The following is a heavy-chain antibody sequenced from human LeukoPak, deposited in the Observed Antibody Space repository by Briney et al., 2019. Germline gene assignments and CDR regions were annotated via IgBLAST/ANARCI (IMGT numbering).Heavy chain of an antibody. Sequence: PSETLSLTCTVSGGSISSSSYYWGWIRQPPGKGLEWIGSIYYSGSTYYNPSLKSRVTISVDTSKNQFSLKLSSVTAADTAVYYCARWSNYYDSSGYYLTYFDYWGQGTLVTGSS. CDR2: IYYSGST. CDR3: ARWSNYYDSSGYYLTYFDY. D-gene: IGHD3-22*01. CDR1: GGSISSSSYY. V-gene: IGHV4-39*01. J-gene: IGHJ4*02.